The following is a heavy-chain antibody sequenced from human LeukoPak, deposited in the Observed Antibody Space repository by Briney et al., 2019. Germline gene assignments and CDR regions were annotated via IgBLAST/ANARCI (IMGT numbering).Heavy chain of an antibody. J-gene: IGHJ6*02. CDR3: ARDLEAGGYSYGETYYYGMDV. CDR2: IYHSGST. V-gene: IGHV4-30-2*01. CDR1: GGSISSGGYS. Sequence: SETLSLTCAVSGGSISSGGYSWSWIRQPPGKGLEWIGYIYHSGSTYYNPSLKSRVTISVDTSKNQFSLKLSSVTAADTAVYYCARDLEAGGYSYGETYYYGMDVWGQGTTVTVSS. D-gene: IGHD5-18*01.